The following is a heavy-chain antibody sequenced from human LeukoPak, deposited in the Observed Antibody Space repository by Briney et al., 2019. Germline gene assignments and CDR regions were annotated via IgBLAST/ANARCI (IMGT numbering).Heavy chain of an antibody. Sequence: ASVKVSCKASGYTFTSYYMHWVRQAPGQGLEWMGIINPSGGSTSYAQKFQGRVTMTRDTSTSTVYMELSSLRSEDTAVYYCARASQVGATMYYFDYWGQGTLVTVSS. CDR1: GYTFTSYY. J-gene: IGHJ4*02. CDR2: INPSGGST. CDR3: ARASQVGATMYYFDY. V-gene: IGHV1-46*01. D-gene: IGHD1-26*01.